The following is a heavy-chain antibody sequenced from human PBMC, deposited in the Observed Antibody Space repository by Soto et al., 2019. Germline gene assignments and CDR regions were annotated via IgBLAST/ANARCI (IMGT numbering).Heavy chain of an antibody. CDR2: IFYNGTT. D-gene: IGHD3-10*01. J-gene: IGHJ4*02. V-gene: IGHV4-59*01. CDR1: GVFLTSYY. CDR3: ARGKGTHRY. Sequence: QVQLQESGPGLVKPSETLSLTCSVSGVFLTSYYWSWIRQTPGKTLEWIGCIFYNGTTNYNPSLKSRVTISLDMSKNQFSLKLKSVSAEDTALYYCARGKGTHRYWGPGTLVTVSS.